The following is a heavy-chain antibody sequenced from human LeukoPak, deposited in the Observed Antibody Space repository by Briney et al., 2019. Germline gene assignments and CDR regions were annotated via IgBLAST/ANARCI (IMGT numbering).Heavy chain of an antibody. J-gene: IGHJ3*02. V-gene: IGHV1-69*06. Sequence: VASVKVSCKASGGTFSSYAISWVRQAPGQGLEWMGGIIPIFGAANYAQKFQGRVTITADKSTSTAYMELSSLRSEDTAVYYCARVLREYYDSSGYSGAAFDIWGQGTMVTVSS. CDR2: IIPIFGAA. CDR1: GGTFSSYA. CDR3: ARVLREYYDSSGYSGAAFDI. D-gene: IGHD3-22*01.